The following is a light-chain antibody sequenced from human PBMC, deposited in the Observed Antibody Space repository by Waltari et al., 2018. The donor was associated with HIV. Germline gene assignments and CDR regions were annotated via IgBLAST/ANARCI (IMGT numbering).Light chain of an antibody. CDR3: SSYTSSSTVV. V-gene: IGLV2-14*01. Sequence: QSALTQPASVSGSPGPSLTISCTGTSSDVGGYNYVSWYQQHPGKAPKPMSYEVSNRPSGVSNRFSGSKSGNTASLTISGLQAEDEADYYCSSYTSSSTVVFGGGTKLTVL. J-gene: IGLJ2*01. CDR2: EVS. CDR1: SSDVGGYNY.